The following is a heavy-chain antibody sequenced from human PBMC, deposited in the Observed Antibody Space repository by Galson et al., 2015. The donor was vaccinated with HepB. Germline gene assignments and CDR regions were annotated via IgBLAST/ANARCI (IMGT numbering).Heavy chain of an antibody. CDR3: AKSYFDVSGYLD. D-gene: IGHD3-22*01. V-gene: IGHV3-23*01. J-gene: IGHJ4*02. CDR2: ITGSGGGT. Sequence: SLRLSCAASGFTFSTYAMSWVRQAPGKGLEWVSAITGSGGGTYYADSVKGRVTISRDNSKNTLYLQMHSLRAEDTAVYYCAKSYFDVSGYLDWGQGTLVTVSS. CDR1: GFTFSTYA.